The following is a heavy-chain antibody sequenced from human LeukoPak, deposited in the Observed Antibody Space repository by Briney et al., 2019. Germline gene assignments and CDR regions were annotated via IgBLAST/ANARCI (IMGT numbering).Heavy chain of an antibody. CDR3: AREQGGAPGV. CDR2: ISYDGSNK. Sequence: GGSLRLSCAASGFTFSSYAMHGVRQAPGKGLEWVAVISYDGSNKYYADSVKGRFTISRDNSKNTLYLQMNSLRAEDTAVYYCAREQGGAPGVWGQGTLVTVSS. J-gene: IGHJ4*02. V-gene: IGHV3-30-3*01. CDR1: GFTFSSYA. D-gene: IGHD3-16*01.